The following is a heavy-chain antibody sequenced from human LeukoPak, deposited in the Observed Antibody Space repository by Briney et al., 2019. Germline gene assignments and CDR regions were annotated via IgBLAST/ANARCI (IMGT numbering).Heavy chain of an antibody. CDR2: IYSGGST. Sequence: GGSLRLPCAASGFTVSSNYMSWVRQAPGKGLEWVSVIYSGGSTYYADSVKGRFTISRDNSKNTLYLQMNSLRAEDTAVYYCARKGGWLVRGYYFDYWGQGTLVTVSS. CDR1: GFTVSSNY. J-gene: IGHJ4*02. D-gene: IGHD6-19*01. CDR3: ARKGGWLVRGYYFDY. V-gene: IGHV3-66*01.